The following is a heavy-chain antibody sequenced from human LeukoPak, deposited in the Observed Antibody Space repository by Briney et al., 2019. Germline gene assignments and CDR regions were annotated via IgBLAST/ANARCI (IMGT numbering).Heavy chain of an antibody. J-gene: IGHJ4*02. CDR3: ARTVDTAMAVTFDY. Sequence: GGSLRLSCAASGFTFSNYGMHWVRQAPGKGLEWVALIWYDGSNKYYADSVKGRFTISRDNSKNTLYLQMNSLRAEDTAVYHCARTVDTAMAVTFDYWGQGSLVTVSS. CDR2: IWYDGSNK. D-gene: IGHD5-18*01. CDR1: GFTFSNYG. V-gene: IGHV3-33*01.